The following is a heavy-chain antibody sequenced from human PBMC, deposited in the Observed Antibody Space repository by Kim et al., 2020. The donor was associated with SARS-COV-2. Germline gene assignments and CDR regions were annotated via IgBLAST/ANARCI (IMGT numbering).Heavy chain of an antibody. Sequence: GGSLRLSCVVSGFTVSNTDMSWVRQAPGKGLEWVSSIYGGGSTYYADAVKGRLTISTDDSKNTVYLQINSLRTEETAAYFCAREPFTYFDYWGQGTLV. V-gene: IGHV3-66*01. J-gene: IGHJ4*02. CDR3: AREPFTYFDY. CDR2: IYGGGST. CDR1: GFTVSNTD.